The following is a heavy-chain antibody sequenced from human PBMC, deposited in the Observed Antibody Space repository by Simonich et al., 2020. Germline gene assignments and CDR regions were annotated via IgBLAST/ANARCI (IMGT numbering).Heavy chain of an antibody. CDR3: ARGLRVAAAGTAFQH. Sequence: QVQLQQWGAGLLKPSETLSLTCAVYGGSFRGYYWSRIRQPPGKGLEWIGEINHSASTNYNPSLKGRVTISVDTSKNQFSLKLSSVTAADTAVYYCARGLRVAAAGTAFQHWGQGTLVTVSS. J-gene: IGHJ1*01. CDR2: INHSAST. V-gene: IGHV4-34*01. CDR1: GGSFRGYY. D-gene: IGHD6-13*01.